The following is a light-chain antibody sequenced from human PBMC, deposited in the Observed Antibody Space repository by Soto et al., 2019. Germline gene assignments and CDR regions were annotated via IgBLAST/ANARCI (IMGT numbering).Light chain of an antibody. CDR1: HGISSW. Sequence: DIQMTQSPSSVSASVGYRVTITCRASHGISSWLARYQQKPWKAPKLLIYAASSLQSGGPSRFSGSGSGTDFTLTFSSLQPEDFTTYYCQQANSFPWTFGQGTKVDI. V-gene: IGKV1-12*01. CDR3: QQANSFPWT. CDR2: AAS. J-gene: IGKJ1*01.